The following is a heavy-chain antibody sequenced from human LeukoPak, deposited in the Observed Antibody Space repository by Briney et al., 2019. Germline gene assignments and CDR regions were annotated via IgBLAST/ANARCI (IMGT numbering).Heavy chain of an antibody. CDR3: VRGDYYDSGTSFIDAFDI. Sequence: GGSLRLSCSASGFTFSRYWMSWVRQAPGKGLEWVTNIKQDGSQKFYVASVKGRSTISRDNAKNSLYLQMNSLRVEDTAVYYCVRGDYYDSGTSFIDAFDIWGQGTMVTVSS. D-gene: IGHD3-10*01. CDR1: GFTFSRYW. CDR2: IKQDGSQK. J-gene: IGHJ3*02. V-gene: IGHV3-7*01.